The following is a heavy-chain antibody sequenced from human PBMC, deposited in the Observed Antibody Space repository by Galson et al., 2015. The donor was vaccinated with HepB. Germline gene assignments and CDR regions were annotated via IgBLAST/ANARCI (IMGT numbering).Heavy chain of an antibody. CDR3: ARAPQLDYGDYKRYAFDI. D-gene: IGHD4-17*01. V-gene: IGHV1-46*01. J-gene: IGHJ3*02. CDR2: INPSGGST. Sequence: SVKVSCKASGYTFTSYYMHWVRQAPGQGLEWMGIINPSGGSTSYAQKFQGRVTMTSDTSTSTVYMELSSLRSEDTAVYYCARAPQLDYGDYKRYAFDIWGQGTMVTVSS. CDR1: GYTFTSYY.